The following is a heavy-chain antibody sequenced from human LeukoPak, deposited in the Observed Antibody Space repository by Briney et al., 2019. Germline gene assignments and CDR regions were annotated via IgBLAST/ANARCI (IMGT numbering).Heavy chain of an antibody. Sequence: SGGSLRLSCEGSGFTFSNYWMGWVRQASGKGLEWVGRIRNKANNYATAYAASLKGRFTISRDDSKNTAYLQMNSLETEDTAIYYCTYTSSSGVVYWGQGTLVTVSS. CDR3: TYTSSSGVVY. D-gene: IGHD6-6*01. J-gene: IGHJ4*02. V-gene: IGHV3-73*01. CDR1: GFTFSNYW. CDR2: IRNKANNYAT.